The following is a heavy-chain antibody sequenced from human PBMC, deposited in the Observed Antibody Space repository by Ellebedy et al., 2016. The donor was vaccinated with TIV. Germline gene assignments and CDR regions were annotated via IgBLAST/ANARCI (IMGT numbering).Heavy chain of an antibody. CDR1: GYTFTSYD. J-gene: IGHJ4*02. CDR3: TVRGVTVY. V-gene: IGHV1-8*01. D-gene: IGHD3-10*01. CDR2: MNPNSGNT. Sequence: AASVKVSCKAFGYTFTSYDIVWLRQATGQGLEWMGWMNPNSGNTGYAQRFQGRVTMTRNTSISTAYMELSSLTSEDTAVYYCTVRGVTVYWGQGTLVTVSS.